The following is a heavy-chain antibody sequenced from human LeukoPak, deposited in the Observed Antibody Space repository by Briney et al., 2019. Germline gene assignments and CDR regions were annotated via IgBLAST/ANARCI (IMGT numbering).Heavy chain of an antibody. J-gene: IGHJ4*02. CDR1: GYTFTGYY. Sequence: ASVKVSCKASGYTFTGYYMHWVRQAPGQGLEWMGWINPNSGGTNYAQKFQGWVTMTRDTSISTAYMELSRLRSDDTAVYYYARDLRYCSSTSCYYISDYWGQGTLVTVSS. V-gene: IGHV1-2*04. D-gene: IGHD2-2*01. CDR2: INPNSGGT. CDR3: ARDLRYCSSTSCYYISDY.